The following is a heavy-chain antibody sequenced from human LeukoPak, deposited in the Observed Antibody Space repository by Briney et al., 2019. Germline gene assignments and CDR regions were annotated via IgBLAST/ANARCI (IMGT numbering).Heavy chain of an antibody. J-gene: IGHJ4*02. CDR2: ISGSGGST. V-gene: IGHV3-23*01. D-gene: IGHD3-16*01. Sequence: GGSLRLSCAASGFTFSSYAMSWVRQAPGKGLEWVSAISGSGGSTYYADSVKGRFTISRDNSKNTLYLQMNTLRAADTAVYYFSPALGDLFDYGGQEPLAPVSS. CDR1: GFTFSSYA. CDR3: SPALGDLFDY.